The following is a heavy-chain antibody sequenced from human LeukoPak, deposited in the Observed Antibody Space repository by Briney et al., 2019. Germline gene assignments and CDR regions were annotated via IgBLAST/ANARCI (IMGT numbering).Heavy chain of an antibody. Sequence: GGSLRLSCAASGFTFSSYSMNWVRQAPGQGLEWVSSISSSSSYIYYADSVKGRFTISRDNAKNSLYLQMNSLRAEDTAVYYCARDSSISNVWYVPDCWGQGTLVTVSS. CDR1: GFTFSSYS. J-gene: IGHJ4*02. CDR2: ISSSSSYI. CDR3: ARDSSISNVWYVPDC. D-gene: IGHD6-19*01. V-gene: IGHV3-21*01.